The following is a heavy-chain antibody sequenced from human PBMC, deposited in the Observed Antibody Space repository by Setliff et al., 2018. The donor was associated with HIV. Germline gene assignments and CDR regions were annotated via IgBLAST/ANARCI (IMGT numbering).Heavy chain of an antibody. Sequence: PSETLSLTCTVSGGSIRSHYWNWIRQSPGKGLEWIGYIHYRGSTNYNPSLKSRVIISVDMSKNQLSLKLTSVTAADTAVYYCARDFEASYCGGDCYSGWFDSWGQGILVTVSS. CDR3: ARDFEASYCGGDCYSGWFDS. D-gene: IGHD2-21*01. J-gene: IGHJ5*01. V-gene: IGHV4-59*11. CDR1: GGSIRSHY. CDR2: IHYRGST.